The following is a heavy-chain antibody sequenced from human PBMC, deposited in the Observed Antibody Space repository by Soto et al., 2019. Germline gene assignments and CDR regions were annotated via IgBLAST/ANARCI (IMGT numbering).Heavy chain of an antibody. CDR3: ARGRQSSGWDYTRDYYFDY. D-gene: IGHD6-19*01. CDR2: ISAYNGNT. J-gene: IGHJ4*02. V-gene: IGHV1-18*01. CDR1: GYTFTSYG. Sequence: QVQLVQSGAEVKKPGASVKVSCKASGYTFTSYGIRWVRQAPGQGLEWMGWISAYNGNTNYAQKLQGRVTMTTDTSTSTAYMELRSLRSDDKAVYYCARGRQSSGWDYTRDYYFDYWGQGTLVTVSS.